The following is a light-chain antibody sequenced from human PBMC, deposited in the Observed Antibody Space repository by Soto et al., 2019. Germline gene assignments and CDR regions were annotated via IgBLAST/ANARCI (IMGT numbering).Light chain of an antibody. CDR1: QNINTW. CDR3: QQSYSTTWT. Sequence: DIQMTQSPSTVSASVGDRVTITCRASQNINTWLAWYQQKPGKAPKLLIYAASSLQSGVPSRFSGSGSETDFTLTVSSLQPEDFATYSCQQSYSTTWTFGQGTKVDIK. V-gene: IGKV1-39*01. CDR2: AAS. J-gene: IGKJ1*01.